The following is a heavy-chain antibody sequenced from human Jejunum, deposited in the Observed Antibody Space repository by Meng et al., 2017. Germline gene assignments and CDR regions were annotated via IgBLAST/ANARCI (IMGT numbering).Heavy chain of an antibody. CDR3: ATIQSSPHFFNY. J-gene: IGHJ4*02. Sequence: QVELQESGPGLVKPSETLSLTCTISGGSISSDSWSWIRQTPGKGLEWIGYRHVTGTTSYNPSLKSRLLISIDTSKRQLSLTLNSVTAADTALYYCATIQSSPHFFNYWGQGTLVTVSS. CDR1: GGSISSDS. CDR2: RHVTGTT. V-gene: IGHV4-59*08. D-gene: IGHD6-6*01.